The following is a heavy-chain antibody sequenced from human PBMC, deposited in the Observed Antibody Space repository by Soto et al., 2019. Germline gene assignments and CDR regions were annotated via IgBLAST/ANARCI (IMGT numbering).Heavy chain of an antibody. CDR3: ARAHYGDFEG. CDR1: GFIFSSYW. CDR2: INTDGTST. J-gene: IGHJ4*02. V-gene: IGHV3-74*03. D-gene: IGHD4-17*01. Sequence: EVQLVESGGGLVQPGGSLRLSCEASGFIFSSYWMHWVRQAQGKGLVWVSRINTDGTSTAYAASVKGRFTISRDNAKNTLFLQMNSLRAEDTAVYYCARAHYGDFEGWGQGTLVTVSS.